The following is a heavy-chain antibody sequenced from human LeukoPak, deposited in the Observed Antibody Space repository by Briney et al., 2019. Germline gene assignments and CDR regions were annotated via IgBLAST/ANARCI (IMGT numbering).Heavy chain of an antibody. CDR1: GFTFSTYA. D-gene: IGHD6-19*01. Sequence: GGSLRLSCAASGFTFSTYAMTWVRQPPGKGLEWVSSISNRDTTYYADSVKGRFTIPRDNFNNTLYLQMTSLRADDTAVYYCASRRQWLDYWGQGTLVTVSS. V-gene: IGHV3-23*01. J-gene: IGHJ4*02. CDR3: ASRRQWLDY. CDR2: ISNRDTT.